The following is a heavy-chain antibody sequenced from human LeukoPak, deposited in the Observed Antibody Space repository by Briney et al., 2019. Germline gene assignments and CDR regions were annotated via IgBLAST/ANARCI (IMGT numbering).Heavy chain of an antibody. D-gene: IGHD3-10*01. J-gene: IGHJ6*02. CDR2: IIPIFGTS. V-gene: IGHV1-69*13. CDR3: AREGPGIRVTPYYYGMDV. CDR1: GGTFRSYA. Sequence: ASVKVSCKASGGTFRSYAIAWVRQAPGQGLEWMGGIIPIFGTSNYAQKFQGRVTITADESTSTAYMELSSLRSEDTAVYYCAREGPGIRVTPYYYGMDVWGQGTRSPSP.